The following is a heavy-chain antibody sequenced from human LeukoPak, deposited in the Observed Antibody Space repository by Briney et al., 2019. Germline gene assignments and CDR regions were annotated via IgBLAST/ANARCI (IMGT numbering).Heavy chain of an antibody. CDR1: GFTFSSYW. J-gene: IGHJ5*02. D-gene: IGHD6-13*01. CDR3: AKYSSPNWFDP. Sequence: GGSLRLSCAASGFTFSSYWMNWVRQAPGKGLVWVSRIASDGSSTTYADSVKGRFTISRDNAKNSLYLQMNSLRAEDTAVYYCAKYSSPNWFDPWGQGTLVTVSS. CDR2: IASDGSST. V-gene: IGHV3-74*01.